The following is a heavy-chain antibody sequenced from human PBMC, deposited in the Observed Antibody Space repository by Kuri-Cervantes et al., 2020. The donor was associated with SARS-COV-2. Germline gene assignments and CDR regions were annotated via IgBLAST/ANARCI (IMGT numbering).Heavy chain of an antibody. CDR2: ISAYNGNT. CDR3: ARYLYGGNFPNYYYYMDV. D-gene: IGHD4-23*01. V-gene: IGHV1-18*04. Sequence: ASVKVSCKASGYTFTGYYMHWVRQAPGQGLEWMGWISAYNGNTNYAQKLQGRVTMTTDTSTSTAYMELRSLRSDDTAVYYCARYLYGGNFPNYYYYMDVWGKGTTVTVSS. CDR1: GYTFTGYY. J-gene: IGHJ6*03.